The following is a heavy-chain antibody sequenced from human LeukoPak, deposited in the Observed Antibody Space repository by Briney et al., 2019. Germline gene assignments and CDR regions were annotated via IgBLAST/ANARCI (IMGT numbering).Heavy chain of an antibody. V-gene: IGHV3-11*01. D-gene: IGHD2-2*01. J-gene: IGHJ6*02. CDR1: GFTFSDYY. CDR3: ASMRAGIVVVPAAKGIYGMDV. Sequence: KTGGSLRLSCAASGFTFSDYYMSWIRQAPGKGLEWVSYISSSGSTIYYADSVKGRFTISRDNAKNSLYLQMNSLRAEDTAVYYCASMRAGIVVVPAAKGIYGMDVWGQGTTVTVSS. CDR2: ISSSGSTI.